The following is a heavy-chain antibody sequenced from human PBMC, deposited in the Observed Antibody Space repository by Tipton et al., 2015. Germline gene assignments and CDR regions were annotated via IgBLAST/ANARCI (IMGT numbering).Heavy chain of an antibody. CDR1: GGSLRTEA. Sequence: QVQLVQSGAEVKKPGSSVKVSCKASGGSLRTEAITWVRQAPGQGLEWMGWISAFSGNTNYAQKFQGRVTMTTDTSTTTAYMELRSLRFDDTAVYYCARGDSSGPDYWGQGTLVTVSS. J-gene: IGHJ4*02. D-gene: IGHD6-19*01. CDR2: ISAFSGNT. V-gene: IGHV1-18*01. CDR3: ARGDSSGPDY.